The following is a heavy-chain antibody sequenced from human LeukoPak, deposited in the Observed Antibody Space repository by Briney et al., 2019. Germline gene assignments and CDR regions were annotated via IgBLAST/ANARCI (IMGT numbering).Heavy chain of an antibody. CDR2: IKQDESER. D-gene: IGHD3-3*01. Sequence: GGSLRLSCAASGFAFSNYWMNWVRQAPGKGLEWVANIKQDESERYYVDSVKGRFTISRDNAKNSLHIEMSSLRAEDTAVYYCAKPITISGATDGFDIWGQGAKVTVSS. J-gene: IGHJ3*02. CDR3: AKPITISGATDGFDI. V-gene: IGHV3-7*01. CDR1: GFAFSNYW.